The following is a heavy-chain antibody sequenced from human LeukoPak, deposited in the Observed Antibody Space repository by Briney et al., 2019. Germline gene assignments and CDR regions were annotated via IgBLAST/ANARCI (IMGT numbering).Heavy chain of an antibody. J-gene: IGHJ3*02. D-gene: IGHD6-13*01. CDR3: AKMGYSSSWYGGGDAFGI. Sequence: TGGSLRLSCAASGFTFHNNGMSWVRQAPGKGLEWVSAISGSSRSTYHAESVKGRFTISRDNSKNTLYLQMNSLRAEDTAVYYCAKMGYSSSWYGGGDAFGIWGQGTMVTVSS. CDR2: ISGSSRST. V-gene: IGHV3-23*01. CDR1: GFTFHNNG.